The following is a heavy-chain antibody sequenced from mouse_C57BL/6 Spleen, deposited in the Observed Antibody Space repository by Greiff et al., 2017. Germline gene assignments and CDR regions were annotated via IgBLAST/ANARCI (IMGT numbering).Heavy chain of an antibody. Sequence: VQLQQSGTVLARPGASVKMSCKTSGYTFTSYWMHWVKQRPGQGLEWIGAIYPGNSDTSYNQKFKGKAKLTAVTSASTAYMELSSLTDEDSAVYYCTFITTVVEPQYYAMDYWGQGTSVTVSS. D-gene: IGHD1-1*01. V-gene: IGHV1-5*01. CDR1: GYTFTSYW. CDR3: TFITTVVEPQYYAMDY. J-gene: IGHJ4*01. CDR2: IYPGNSDT.